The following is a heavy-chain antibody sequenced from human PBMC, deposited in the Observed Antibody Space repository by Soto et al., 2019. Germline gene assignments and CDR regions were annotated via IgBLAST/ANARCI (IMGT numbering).Heavy chain of an antibody. Sequence: SETLSLTCTVPGGSISSGGYYWSWIRQHPGKGLEWIGYIYYSGSTYYNPSLKSRVTISVDTSKNQFSLRLSSVTAADTAVYYCARAFDILTRYYFDYWGQGTLVTVSS. CDR1: GGSISSGGYY. CDR3: ARAFDILTRYYFDY. V-gene: IGHV4-31*03. D-gene: IGHD3-9*01. J-gene: IGHJ4*02. CDR2: IYYSGST.